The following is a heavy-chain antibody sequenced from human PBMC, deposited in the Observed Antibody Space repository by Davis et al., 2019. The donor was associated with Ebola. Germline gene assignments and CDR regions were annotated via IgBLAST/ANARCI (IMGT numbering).Heavy chain of an antibody. CDR2: ISGSGGST. CDR1: GFTFSSYA. V-gene: IGHV3-23*01. Sequence: PGGSLRLSCAASGFTFSSYAMSWVRQAPGKGLEWVSAISGSGGSTYYADSVKGRFTISRDNSKNTLYLQMNSLRAEDTAVYYCAKDLGDYGDYWYFDLWGRGTLVTVSS. CDR3: AKDLGDYGDYWYFDL. J-gene: IGHJ2*01. D-gene: IGHD4-17*01.